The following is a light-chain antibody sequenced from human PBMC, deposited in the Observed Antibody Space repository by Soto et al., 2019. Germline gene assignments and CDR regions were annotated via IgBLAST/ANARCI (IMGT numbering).Light chain of an antibody. J-gene: IGKJ4*01. Sequence: EIVLTQSPATLSLSPGERVTLSCRASQSVNNYLIWYQQRPGLAPRLLISDTSNRATGIPARFSGGGSGTDFTLPISSLEPEDFAVYYCQQRASWPLTFGGGTKVEIK. V-gene: IGKV3-11*01. CDR2: DTS. CDR3: QQRASWPLT. CDR1: QSVNNY.